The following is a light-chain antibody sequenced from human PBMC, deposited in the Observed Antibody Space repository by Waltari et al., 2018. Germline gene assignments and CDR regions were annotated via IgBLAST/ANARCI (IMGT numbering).Light chain of an antibody. CDR3: QQYGSSPPYS. V-gene: IGKV3-20*01. CDR1: QPISSSH. CDR2: VAA. Sequence: VLTQSPGPLSLSPGARATLSCRASQPISSSHLAWYQQKPGQAPRLLIYVAANRATGSPDRFGGSGSGTEFTLTISRLEPEDFAVYYCQQYGSSPPYSFGQGTKLGI. J-gene: IGKJ2*01.